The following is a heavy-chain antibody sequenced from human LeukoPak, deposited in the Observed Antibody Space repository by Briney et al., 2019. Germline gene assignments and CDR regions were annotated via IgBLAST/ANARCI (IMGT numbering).Heavy chain of an antibody. Sequence: GGSLRLSCAASGFTFSSYSRNWVRQAPGKGLEWVSYISSRSSTIYYADSVKGRFTISGDNAKHSLSLQRNSLEDEDTAVYYCARMLHGSGWGSYYYGMDVWGQPATVTVSS. J-gene: IGHJ6*02. D-gene: IGHD6-19*01. CDR3: ARMLHGSGWGSYYYGMDV. CDR1: GFTFSSYS. V-gene: IGHV3-48*02. CDR2: ISSRSSTI.